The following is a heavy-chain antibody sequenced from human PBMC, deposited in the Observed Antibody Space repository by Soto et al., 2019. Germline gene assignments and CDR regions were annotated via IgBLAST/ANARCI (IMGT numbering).Heavy chain of an antibody. V-gene: IGHV3-7*01. CDR1: GFTFSSYW. CDR3: ARVRPGALYYFDY. CDR2: IKQDGSEK. D-gene: IGHD3-10*01. Sequence: GGSLRLSCAASGFTFSSYWMSWVRQAPGKGLEWVANIKQDGSEKYYVDSVKGRFTISRDNAKNSLYLQMNSLRAEDTAVYYCARVRPGALYYFDYWGQGTLVTVSS. J-gene: IGHJ4*02.